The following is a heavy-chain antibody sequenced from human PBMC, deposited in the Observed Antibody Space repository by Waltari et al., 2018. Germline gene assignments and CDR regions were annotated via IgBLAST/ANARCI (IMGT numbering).Heavy chain of an antibody. CDR1: GGSICSGDYY. CDR3: ARGGYGSGSYGDY. D-gene: IGHD3-10*01. CDR2: NYYSGST. Sequence: QVQLQESGPGLVKPSQTLSLPCTVSGGSICSGDYYWRWIRQPPGTGLEWIGNNYYSGSTYDNPTLKSRVTISVDTSKNQFSLKLSSVTAADTAVYYCARGGYGSGSYGDYWGQGTLVTVSS. V-gene: IGHV4-30-4*08. J-gene: IGHJ4*02.